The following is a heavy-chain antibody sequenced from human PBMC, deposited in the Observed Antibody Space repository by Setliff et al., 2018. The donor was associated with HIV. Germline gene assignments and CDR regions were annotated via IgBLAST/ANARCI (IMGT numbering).Heavy chain of an antibody. V-gene: IGHV4-34*01. CDR2: IKHSGRT. CDR3: ARIGSGWSVGWFDP. D-gene: IGHD6-13*01. CDR1: GGSFSDYY. J-gene: IGHJ5*02. Sequence: PSETLSLTCAVYGGSFSDYYWSWIRQPPGKGLEWIAEIKHSGRTNYIPSLKSRATISIDTSKNQLSLKLRSVTAADTAVYYCARIGSGWSVGWFDPWGQGTLVT.